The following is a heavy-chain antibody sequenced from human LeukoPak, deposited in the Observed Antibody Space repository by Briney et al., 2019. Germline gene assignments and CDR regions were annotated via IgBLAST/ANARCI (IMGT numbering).Heavy chain of an antibody. Sequence: PSETLSLTCAVYGGSFSGYYWSWIRQPPGKGLEWIGEINHSGSTNYNPSLKSRVTISVDTSKNQCSLKLSSVTAADTAVYYCARGATTPPFDYWGQGTLVTVSS. CDR2: INHSGST. D-gene: IGHD1-26*01. V-gene: IGHV4-34*01. J-gene: IGHJ4*02. CDR1: GGSFSGYY. CDR3: ARGATTPPFDY.